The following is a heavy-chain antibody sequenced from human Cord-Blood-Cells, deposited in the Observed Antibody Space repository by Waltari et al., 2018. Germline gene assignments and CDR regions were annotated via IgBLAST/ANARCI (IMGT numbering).Heavy chain of an antibody. J-gene: IGHJ4*02. Sequence: GLVKPGGSLRLSCAASGFTFSNAWMSWVRQAPGKGLEWVGRIKSKTDGGTTDYAAPVKGRFTISRDDSKNTLYLQMNSLKTEDTAVYYCTTDQDITMVRGVIITFDYWGQGTLVTVSS. CDR1: GFTFSNAW. V-gene: IGHV3-15*01. CDR3: TTDQDITMVRGVIITFDY. D-gene: IGHD3-10*01. CDR2: IKSKTDGGTT.